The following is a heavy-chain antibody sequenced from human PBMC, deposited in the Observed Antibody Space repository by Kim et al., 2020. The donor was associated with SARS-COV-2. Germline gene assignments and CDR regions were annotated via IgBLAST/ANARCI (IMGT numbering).Heavy chain of an antibody. Sequence: GGSLRLSCAASGFTFGSNWMTWVRQAAGKGLEWVGCIKQDGSEEYYVDSAKGRFTISRDNAKNSVYLQMNSLRGEDTAVYYCTRGRGVDCWGPGTLVTVSS. V-gene: IGHV3-7*01. CDR1: GFTFGSNW. J-gene: IGHJ4*02. CDR2: IKQDGSEE. CDR3: TRGRGVDC.